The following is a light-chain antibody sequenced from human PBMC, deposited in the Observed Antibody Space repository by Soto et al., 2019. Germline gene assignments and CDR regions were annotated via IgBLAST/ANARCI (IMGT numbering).Light chain of an antibody. Sequence: QSALTQPASVSGSPGQSITISCTGTSSDVGGHNFVSWYQQHPGRAPKLMIYDFRNRPSGVSNRFSGSKSANTASLVISGLQAEDEADYYCSSYSSSDTLVFGGGTKLTVL. V-gene: IGLV2-14*03. J-gene: IGLJ2*01. CDR2: DFR. CDR1: SSDVGGHNF. CDR3: SSYSSSDTLV.